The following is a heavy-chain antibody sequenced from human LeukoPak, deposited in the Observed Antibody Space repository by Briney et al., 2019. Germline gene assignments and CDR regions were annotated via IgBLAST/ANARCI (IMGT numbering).Heavy chain of an antibody. CDR2: IYYSGST. Sequence: SQTLSLTCTVSGVSISSGDYYWSWIRQPPGKGLEWIGYIYYSGSTYYNPSLKSRVTISVDTSKNQFSLKLSSVTAADTAVYYCAREGLQRDSKNDWGQGTLVTVSS. CDR3: AREGLQRDSKND. D-gene: IGHD4-11*01. CDR1: GVSISSGDYY. V-gene: IGHV4-30-4*08. J-gene: IGHJ4*02.